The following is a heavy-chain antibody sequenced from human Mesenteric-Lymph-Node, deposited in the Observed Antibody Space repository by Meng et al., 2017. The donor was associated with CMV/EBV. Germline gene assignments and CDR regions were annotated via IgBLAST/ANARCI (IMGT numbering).Heavy chain of an antibody. CDR1: GYTFTGYY. Sequence: ASVKVSCKASGYTFTGYYMHWVRQAPGQGLEWMGWINPNSGGTNYAQKFQGRVTMTRGTSISTAYMELSRLTSDDTAVYYCARGGGAGTTSCGYWGQGTLVTVSS. CDR3: ARGGGAGTTSCGY. CDR2: INPNSGGT. V-gene: IGHV1-2*02. J-gene: IGHJ1*01. D-gene: IGHD1-7*01.